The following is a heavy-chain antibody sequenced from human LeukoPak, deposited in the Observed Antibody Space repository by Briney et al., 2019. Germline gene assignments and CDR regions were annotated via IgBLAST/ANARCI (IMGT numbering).Heavy chain of an antibody. J-gene: IGHJ4*02. CDR3: AKDRADVVPTMVLDY. Sequence: PGGSLRLSCEASGLSLSNYPMHWVRQAPGKGLEWITLITYDGAFDGGKTYYADSVKGRFTISRDNSKNTLFLQMNSLRAEDMAVYYCAKDRADVVPTMVLDYWGQGILVTVSS. V-gene: IGHV3-30*07. D-gene: IGHD5-12*01. CDR1: GLSLSNYP. CDR2: ITYDGAFDGGKT.